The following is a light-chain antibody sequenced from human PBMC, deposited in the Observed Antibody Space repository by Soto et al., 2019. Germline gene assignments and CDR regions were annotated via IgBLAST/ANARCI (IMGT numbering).Light chain of an antibody. J-gene: IGLJ1*01. CDR1: GSDVGAYNL. CDR3: CSYAGTVAYV. V-gene: IGLV2-23*02. CDR2: EVN. Sequence: QSALTQPASVSGSPGQSITISCAGTGSDVGAYNLVSWYQQHPGKATKLIICEVNTRPSGISNRFSGSKSGDTASLTISWLQAEDEADYFCCSYAGTVAYVFGTGTKVTVL.